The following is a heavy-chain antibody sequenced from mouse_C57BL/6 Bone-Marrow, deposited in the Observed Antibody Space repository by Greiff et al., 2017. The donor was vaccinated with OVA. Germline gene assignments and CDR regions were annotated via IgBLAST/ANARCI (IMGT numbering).Heavy chain of an antibody. D-gene: IGHD3-2*02. J-gene: IGHJ3*01. Sequence: VQLKESGPELVKPGASVKISCKASGYAFSSSWMNWVKQRPGKGLEWIGRIYPGDGDTNYSGKFKGKATLTADKSSSTAYMQLSSLTSEDSAVYFCADSSGYVPFAYWGQGTLVTVSA. CDR1: GYAFSSSW. V-gene: IGHV1-82*01. CDR2: IYPGDGDT. CDR3: ADSSGYVPFAY.